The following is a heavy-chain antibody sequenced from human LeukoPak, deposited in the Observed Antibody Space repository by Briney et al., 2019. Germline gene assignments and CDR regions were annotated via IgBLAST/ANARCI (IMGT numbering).Heavy chain of an antibody. CDR2: IRSKAYGGTT. D-gene: IGHD2-15*01. V-gene: IGHV3-49*04. Sequence: GGSLSLSHTASGLTVGDYAMRWVRQAPGKGREWVGFIRSKAYGGTTEYAASVKGRFTISRDDSKSIAYLQMNSLKTEDTAVYYCTSLLRYYFDYWGQGTLVTVSS. CDR1: GLTVGDYA. J-gene: IGHJ4*02. CDR3: TSLLRYYFDY.